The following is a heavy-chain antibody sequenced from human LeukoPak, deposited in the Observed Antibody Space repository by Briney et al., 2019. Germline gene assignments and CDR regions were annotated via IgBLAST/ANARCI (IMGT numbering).Heavy chain of an antibody. D-gene: IGHD3-3*01. V-gene: IGHV3-7*01. J-gene: IGHJ4*02. Sequence: GGSLRLSCAASGFTFSSYWMSWVRQAPGKGLEWVANIKQDGSEKYYVDSVKGRFTISRDNAKNSLYLQMNSLRAEDTAVYYCARGRTITIFGVVYEFDYWGQGTLVTVSS. CDR2: IKQDGSEK. CDR1: GFTFSSYW. CDR3: ARGRTITIFGVVYEFDY.